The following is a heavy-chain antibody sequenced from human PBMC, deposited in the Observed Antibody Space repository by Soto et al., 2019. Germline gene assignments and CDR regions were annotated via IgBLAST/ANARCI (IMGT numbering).Heavy chain of an antibody. D-gene: IGHD2-21*01. CDR3: ARVPGYSIGYL. V-gene: IGHV3-30-3*01. J-gene: IGHJ2*01. CDR1: GFTFSSYA. Sequence: GGSLRLSCAASGFTFSSYAMHWVRQAPGKGLEWVAIISYDGSNKYYADSVKGRFTISRDNSKNTLYLQMNSLRAEDTAVYYCARVPGYSIGYLWGRGTLVTVSS. CDR2: ISYDGSNK.